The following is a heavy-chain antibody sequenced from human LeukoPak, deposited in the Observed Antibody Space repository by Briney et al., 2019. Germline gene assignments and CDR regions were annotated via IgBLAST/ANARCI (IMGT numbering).Heavy chain of an antibody. CDR2: IRYEGSNK. D-gene: IGHD2-2*01. Sequence: GGSLILSCAASGFTFSSYGMHWVRQAPGKGLEWVAFIRYEGSNKYYADSVKGRFTISRDNSKNTLYLQMNSLRAEDTAVYYCAKDRPPSSTNPYYFDYWGQGTLVTVSS. CDR1: GFTFSSYG. J-gene: IGHJ4*02. CDR3: AKDRPPSSTNPYYFDY. V-gene: IGHV3-30*02.